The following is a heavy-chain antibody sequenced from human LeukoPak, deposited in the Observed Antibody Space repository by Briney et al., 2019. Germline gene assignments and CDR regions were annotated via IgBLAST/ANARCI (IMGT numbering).Heavy chain of an antibody. V-gene: IGHV1-69*13. Sequence: AASVKVSCKASGGTFSSYAISWVRQAPGQGLEWMGGIIPIFGTANYAQKFQGGVTITADESTSTAYMELSSLRSEDTAVHYCARSETYYYGSGSRWYFDYWGQGTLVTVSS. CDR2: IIPIFGTA. J-gene: IGHJ4*02. D-gene: IGHD3-10*01. CDR1: GGTFSSYA. CDR3: ARSETYYYGSGSRWYFDY.